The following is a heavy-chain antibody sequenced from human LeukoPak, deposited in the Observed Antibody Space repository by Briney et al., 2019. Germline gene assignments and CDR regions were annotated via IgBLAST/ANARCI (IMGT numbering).Heavy chain of an antibody. Sequence: GGSLRLSCAASGFTFSSYAMSWVRQAPGKGLEWVSAIPGSGDSTNYADSVKGRFTISRDSSKNTLYLQMNSLRAEDTAVYYCAKRSGVSYGYFDYWGQGTLVTVSS. J-gene: IGHJ4*02. CDR2: IPGSGDST. V-gene: IGHV3-23*01. CDR1: GFTFSSYA. D-gene: IGHD1-26*01. CDR3: AKRSGVSYGYFDY.